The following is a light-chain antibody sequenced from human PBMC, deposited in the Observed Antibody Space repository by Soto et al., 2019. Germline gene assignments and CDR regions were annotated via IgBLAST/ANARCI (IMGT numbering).Light chain of an antibody. CDR3: LQDYHLPIT. V-gene: IGKV3D-15*02. CDR1: QSVSSN. J-gene: IGKJ5*01. Sequence: EIVMTQSPATLSVSPGERATLSCRASQSVSSNLAWYQQKPGQAPRFLIYGASSRATGIPDRFSGSGSGTDFTLTISSLHPEDFAVYYCLQDYHLPITFGQGTRLEI. CDR2: GAS.